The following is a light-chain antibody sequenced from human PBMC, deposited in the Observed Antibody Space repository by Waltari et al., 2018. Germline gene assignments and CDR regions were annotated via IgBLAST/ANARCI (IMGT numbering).Light chain of an antibody. CDR2: NET. V-gene: IGLV3-25*03. CDR1: VLTKEY. CDR3: QSTDTIGTTVV. Sequence: SYGLTQPPSVSVSPGQTARINCSGDVLTKEYGYWYQQKPGRAPVVVIFNETERPPGIPERFSGSGSGTTVTLTITGVQAEDEADYYCQSTDTIGTTVVFGGGTRLIAL. J-gene: IGLJ2*01.